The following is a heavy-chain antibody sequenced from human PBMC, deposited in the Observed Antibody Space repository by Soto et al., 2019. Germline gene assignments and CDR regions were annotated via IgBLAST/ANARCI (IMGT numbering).Heavy chain of an antibody. J-gene: IGHJ4*02. CDR1: GGSISSSSYY. D-gene: IGHD3-9*01. Sequence: SETLSLTCTVSGGSISSSSYYWGWIRQPPGKGLEWIGSIYYSGSTYYNPSLKSRVTISVDTSKNQFSLKLSSVTAADTAVYYCLGGYYDILTGYYDFDYWGQGTLVTVSS. CDR3: LGGYYDILTGYYDFDY. V-gene: IGHV4-39*01. CDR2: IYYSGST.